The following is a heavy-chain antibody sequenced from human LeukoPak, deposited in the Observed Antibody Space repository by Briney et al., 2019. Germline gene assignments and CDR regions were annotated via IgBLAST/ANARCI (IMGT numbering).Heavy chain of an antibody. Sequence: ASVKVSCKASGYTFTGYYMHWVRQAPGQGLEWMGIINPSGGSTSYAQKFQGRVTMTRDMSTSTVYMELSSLRSDDTAVYYCARLVRMEQQLDGRIYYYYYMDVWGKGTTVTVSS. CDR1: GYTFTGYY. V-gene: IGHV1-46*01. J-gene: IGHJ6*03. CDR3: ARLVRMEQQLDGRIYYYYYMDV. D-gene: IGHD6-13*01. CDR2: INPSGGST.